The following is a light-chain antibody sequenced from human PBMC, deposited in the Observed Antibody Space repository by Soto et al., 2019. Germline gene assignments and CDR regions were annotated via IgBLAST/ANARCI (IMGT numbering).Light chain of an antibody. CDR2: AAS. J-gene: IGKJ2*01. Sequence: DIQMTQSPSSLSASVGDRVTITCRASQSISNYLNWYQQQPGKAPKLLIHAASTLQSGVPSRFSGSGSGTDFTLTISCLQSEDVADYYCQQSDSFPYTFGQGTKLEI. CDR1: QSISNY. V-gene: IGKV1-39*01. CDR3: QQSDSFPYT.